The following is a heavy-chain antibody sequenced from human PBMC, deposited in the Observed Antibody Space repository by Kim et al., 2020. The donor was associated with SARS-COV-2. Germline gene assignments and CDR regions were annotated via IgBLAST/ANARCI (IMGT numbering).Heavy chain of an antibody. CDR2: IYYSGST. D-gene: IGHD3-22*01. J-gene: IGHJ5*02. Sequence: SETLSLTCTVSGGSISSGGYYWSWIRQHPGKGLEWIGYIYYSGSTYYNPSLKSRVTISVDTSKNQFSLKLSSVTAADTAVYYCARNIGITMIVVVTGWFDQWGRGARDSVSS. V-gene: IGHV4-31*03. CDR1: GGSISSGGYY. CDR3: ARNIGITMIVVVTGWFDQ.